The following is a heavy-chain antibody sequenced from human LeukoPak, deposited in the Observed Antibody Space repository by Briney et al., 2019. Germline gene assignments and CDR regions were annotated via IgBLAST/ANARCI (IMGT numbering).Heavy chain of an antibody. Sequence: ASVKVSCKASGYTFTSYYMHWVRQAPGQGLEWMGIINPSGGSTSYAQKFQGRVTMTRDMSTSTVYMELSSLRSEDTAVYYCARVSRVITIFGVVTLGDFDIWGQGTMVTVSS. CDR3: ARVSRVITIFGVVTLGDFDI. CDR1: GYTFTSYY. D-gene: IGHD3-3*01. V-gene: IGHV1-46*01. J-gene: IGHJ3*02. CDR2: INPSGGST.